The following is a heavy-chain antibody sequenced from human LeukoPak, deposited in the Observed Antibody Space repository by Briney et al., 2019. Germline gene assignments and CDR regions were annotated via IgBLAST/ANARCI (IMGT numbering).Heavy chain of an antibody. CDR1: GFTVSSNY. V-gene: IGHV3-53*01. Sequence: GGSLRLSYAASGFTVSSNYMSWVRQAPGKGLEWVSVIYSGGNTYYADSVKGRFTISRDNSKNTLYLQMNSLRAEDTAVYYCARYSYGGGFDYWGQGTLVTVSS. J-gene: IGHJ4*02. D-gene: IGHD5-18*01. CDR2: IYSGGNT. CDR3: ARYSYGGGFDY.